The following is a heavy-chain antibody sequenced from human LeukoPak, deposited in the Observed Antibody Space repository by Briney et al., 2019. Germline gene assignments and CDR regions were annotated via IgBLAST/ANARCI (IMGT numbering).Heavy chain of an antibody. Sequence: ASVKVSCKASGYTFTSYAMNWVRQAPGQGLEWMGWINTNTGNPTYAQGFTGRFVFSLDTSVSTAYLQISGLKAEDTAVYYCARVEQQLVYYYYMDVWGKGTTVTVSS. V-gene: IGHV7-4-1*02. J-gene: IGHJ6*03. D-gene: IGHD6-13*01. CDR2: INTNTGNP. CDR3: ARVEQQLVYYYYMDV. CDR1: GYTFTSYA.